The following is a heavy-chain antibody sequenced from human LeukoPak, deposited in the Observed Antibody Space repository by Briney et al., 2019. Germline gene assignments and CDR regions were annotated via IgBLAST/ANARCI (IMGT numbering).Heavy chain of an antibody. CDR3: ARVVPYSSGWSPGVYFDY. CDR1: GFTVSSNF. CDR2: IYSGGST. J-gene: IGHJ4*02. Sequence: PGGSLRLSCAASGFTVSSNFMSWVRQAPGKGLGWVSIIYSGGSTFYADSVKGRFTISRDTSNNTLYLQMNSLRAEDTAVYYCARVVPYSSGWSPGVYFDYWGQGTLVTVSS. D-gene: IGHD6-19*01. V-gene: IGHV3-66*01.